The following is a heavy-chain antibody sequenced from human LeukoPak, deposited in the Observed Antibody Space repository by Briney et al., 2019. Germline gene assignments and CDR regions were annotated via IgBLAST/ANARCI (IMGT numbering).Heavy chain of an antibody. CDR1: GGSVSSGSYY. CDR2: IYYSGST. D-gene: IGHD2-2*01. J-gene: IGHJ6*02. CDR3: ARGSVDDCSSTSCYNYGMDV. Sequence: SETLSLTCTVSGGSVSSGSYYWSWIRQPPGKGLEWMGDIYYSGSTYYNPSLKSRVTISVDTSKNQFSLKLSSVTAADTAVYYCARGSVDDCSSTSCYNYGMDVWGQGTTVTVSS. V-gene: IGHV4-61*01.